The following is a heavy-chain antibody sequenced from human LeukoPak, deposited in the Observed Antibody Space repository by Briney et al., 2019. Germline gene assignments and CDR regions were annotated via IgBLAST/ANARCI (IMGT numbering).Heavy chain of an antibody. CDR1: SGSFSGYY. D-gene: IGHD3-22*01. CDR3: ARGHYYDSSGYYGY. Sequence: SETLSLTCAVYSGSFSGYYWSWFRQPPGKGLEWIGEINHSGSTNYNPSLKSRVTISVDTSKNQFSLKLSSVTAADTAVYYCARGHYYDSSGYYGYWGQGTLVTVSS. J-gene: IGHJ4*02. V-gene: IGHV4-34*01. CDR2: INHSGST.